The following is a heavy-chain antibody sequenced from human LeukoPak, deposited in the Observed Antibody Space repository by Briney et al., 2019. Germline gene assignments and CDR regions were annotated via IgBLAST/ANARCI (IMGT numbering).Heavy chain of an antibody. CDR1: GYSSISHW. V-gene: IGHV5-51*01. Sequence: GESLKISCEGSGYSSISHWIAWVRQKPGKGLEWMGVIYPGDSDTRYSPSFQGQVTISADKSSRTAYLQWSSLKASDTAIYYCARHQVSGVTHSGSYGYWGQGTLVTVSS. J-gene: IGHJ4*02. D-gene: IGHD3-10*01. CDR3: ARHQVSGVTHSGSYGY. CDR2: IYPGDSDT.